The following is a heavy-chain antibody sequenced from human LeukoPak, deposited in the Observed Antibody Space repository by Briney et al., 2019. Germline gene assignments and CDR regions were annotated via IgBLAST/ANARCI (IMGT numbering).Heavy chain of an antibody. J-gene: IGHJ6*02. CDR2: MNPNSGNT. V-gene: IGHV1-8*03. D-gene: IGHD3-9*01. CDR1: GYTFTSYD. CDR3: ARAISHYYSYGMDV. Sequence: GASVKVSCKSSGYTFTSYDINWVRQATGQGLEWMGWMNPNSGNTGYAQKFQGRVTITRNTSISTAYMELSSLRSEDTAVYYCARAISHYYSYGMDVWGQGTTVTPSS.